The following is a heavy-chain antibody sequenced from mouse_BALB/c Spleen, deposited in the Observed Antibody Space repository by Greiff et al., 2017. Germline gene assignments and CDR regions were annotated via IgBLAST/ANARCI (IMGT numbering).Heavy chain of an antibody. Sequence: EVMLVESGGGLVQPGGSLRLSCATSGFTFTDYYMSWVRQPPGKALEWLGFIRNKANGYTTEYSASVKGRFTISRDNSQSILYLQMNTLRAEDSATYYCARDNWGYYAMDYWGQGTSVTVSS. D-gene: IGHD4-1*01. CDR2: IRNKANGYTT. CDR1: GFTFTDYY. CDR3: ARDNWGYYAMDY. V-gene: IGHV7-3*02. J-gene: IGHJ4*01.